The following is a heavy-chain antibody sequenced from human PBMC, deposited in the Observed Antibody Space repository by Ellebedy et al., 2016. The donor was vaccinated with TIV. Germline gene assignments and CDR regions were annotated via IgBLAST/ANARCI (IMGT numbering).Heavy chain of an antibody. CDR1: GFTVSSNY. CDR3: AGGPQRGY. V-gene: IGHV3-53*01. D-gene: IGHD6-25*01. Sequence: GESLKISCAASGFTVSSNYMSWVRQAPGKGLEWVSLIYSGGSTYYADSVKGRFTISRDNSKNTLYLQINSLRAEDTAVYYCAGGPQRGYWGQGTLVTVSS. CDR2: IYSGGST. J-gene: IGHJ4*02.